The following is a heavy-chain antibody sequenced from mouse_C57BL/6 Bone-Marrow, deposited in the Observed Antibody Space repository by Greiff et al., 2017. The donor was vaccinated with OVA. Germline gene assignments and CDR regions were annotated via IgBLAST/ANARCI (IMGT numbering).Heavy chain of an antibody. V-gene: IGHV1-81*01. CDR2: IYPRSGNT. J-gene: IGHJ2*01. CDR3: ARLRIPVDY. Sequence: VQLQQSGAELARPGASVKLSCKASGFTFTSYCISWVKQSTGQGLEWIGVIYPRSGNTYYNEKFKGKATLTADNSSSTAYMELRSLTSEDSAVYFCARLRIPVDYWGQGTTLTVSS. CDR1: GFTFTSYC.